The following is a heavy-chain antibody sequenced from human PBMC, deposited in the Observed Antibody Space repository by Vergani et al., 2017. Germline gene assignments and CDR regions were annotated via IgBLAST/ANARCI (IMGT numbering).Heavy chain of an antibody. CDR1: GFTFSDYY. CDR2: ISSSGSTI. V-gene: IGHV3-11*01. J-gene: IGHJ4*02. CDR3: ARVYYDILTGYSFDY. D-gene: IGHD3-9*01. Sequence: VQLVESGGVVVQPGGSLRLSCAASGFTFSDYYMSWIRQAPGKGLEWVSYISSSGSTIYYADSVKGRFTISRDNAKNSLYLQMNSLRAEDTAVYYCARVYYDILTGYSFDYWGQGTLVTVSS.